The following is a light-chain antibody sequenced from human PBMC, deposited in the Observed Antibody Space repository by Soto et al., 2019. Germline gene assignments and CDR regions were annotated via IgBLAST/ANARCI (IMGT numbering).Light chain of an antibody. V-gene: IGKV1-39*01. CDR2: AAS. CDR1: QSISTY. CDR3: QQSFRTPQT. J-gene: IGKJ1*01. Sequence: DIQMTQSPSSLSASVGDRVSITCRASQSISTYLNWYQQKPGKAPKFLIYAASTLESGVPSRFSGTGSGTDFTLTITSLQPEDFATYYCQQSFRTPQTFGQGTKVDI.